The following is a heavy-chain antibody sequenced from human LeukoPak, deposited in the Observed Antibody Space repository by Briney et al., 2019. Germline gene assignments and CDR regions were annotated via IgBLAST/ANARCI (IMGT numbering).Heavy chain of an antibody. CDR1: GXTFSSYA. CDR3: AKVATWTYFDS. V-gene: IGHV3-23*01. J-gene: IGHJ4*02. Sequence: GGSLRLSCAASGXTFSSYAMGWVRQAPGKGLEWVSAISGSGGTTYYADSVKGRFTISRDNSKNTLYLQMNSLRAEDTAVYYCAKVATWTYFDSWGQGTLVTVSS. CDR2: ISGSGGTT. D-gene: IGHD3/OR15-3a*01.